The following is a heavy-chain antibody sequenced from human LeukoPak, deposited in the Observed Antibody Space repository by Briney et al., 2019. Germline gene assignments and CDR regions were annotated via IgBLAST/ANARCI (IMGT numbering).Heavy chain of an antibody. CDR3: ASTNVLLWFGELSKTAYFDY. CDR1: GGSISTYY. J-gene: IGHJ4*02. CDR2: IYYTGST. Sequence: SETLSLTCTVSGGSISTYYWSWIRQPPGKGLEWIGYIYYTGSTNYNPSLKSRVTISVDTSKNQFSLKLSSVTAADTAVYYCASTNVLLWFGELSKTAYFDYWGQGTLVTVSS. D-gene: IGHD3-10*01. V-gene: IGHV4-59*12.